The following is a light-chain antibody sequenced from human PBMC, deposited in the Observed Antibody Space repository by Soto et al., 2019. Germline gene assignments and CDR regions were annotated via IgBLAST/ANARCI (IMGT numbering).Light chain of an antibody. CDR3: QQAHSFPLT. CDR1: RDINKW. J-gene: IGKJ3*01. V-gene: IGKV1-12*01. Sequence: DIQMTQSPSSVSASVGDRVTITCRASRDINKWLAWHQQKPGKAPNLLIFSASSLQSGVPSRFSGSGSGTDFTLTITTLQPEDVAIYYCQQAHSFPLTFGPGTKVDLK. CDR2: SAS.